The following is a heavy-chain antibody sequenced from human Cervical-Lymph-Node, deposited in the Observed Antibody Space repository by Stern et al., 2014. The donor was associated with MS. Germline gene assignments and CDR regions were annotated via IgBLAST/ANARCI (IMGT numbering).Heavy chain of an antibody. CDR3: ARDRSYGDYADAFDI. J-gene: IGHJ3*02. D-gene: IGHD4-17*01. V-gene: IGHV4-31*03. CDR1: GGSIRYGGYY. Sequence: QVQLVESGPGLVKPSQTLSLTCNVSGGSIRYGGYYWSWIRQHPGKGLEWIGYIYYSGRAYYNPSLKSRVTMSVDTSKNQFSLKLTSVTAADTAVYYCARDRSYGDYADAFDIWGQGAIVTVSS. CDR2: IYYSGRA.